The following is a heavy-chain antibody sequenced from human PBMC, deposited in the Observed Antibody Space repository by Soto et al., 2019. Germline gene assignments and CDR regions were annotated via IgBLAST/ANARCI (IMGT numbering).Heavy chain of an antibody. CDR1: GDSISRSHSH. CDR2: LSSTVIT. V-gene: IGHV4-39*01. Sequence: SETLSRTCKVSGDSISRSHSHWSSWIRQPPGKGLEWIGSLSSTVITTHNPSLGSRFTISVDAPNHKFSLEVTSVTAADTGFYYCARQMSSGLWAFDSWGQGTPVTVSS. D-gene: IGHD6-19*01. CDR3: ARQMSSGLWAFDS. J-gene: IGHJ4*02.